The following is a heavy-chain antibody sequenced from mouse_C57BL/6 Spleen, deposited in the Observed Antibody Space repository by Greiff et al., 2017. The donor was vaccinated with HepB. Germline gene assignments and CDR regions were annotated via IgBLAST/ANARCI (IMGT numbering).Heavy chain of an antibody. CDR1: GYAFSSSW. D-gene: IGHD2-1*01. CDR3: ARGGNYDYAMDY. V-gene: IGHV1-82*01. J-gene: IGHJ4*01. CDR2: IYPGDGDT. Sequence: QVQLQQSGPELVKPGASVKISCKASGYAFSSSWMNWVKQRPGKGLEWIGRIYPGDGDTNYNGKFKGKATLTADKSSSTAYMQLSSRTSEDSAVYFCARGGNYDYAMDYWGQGTSVTVSS.